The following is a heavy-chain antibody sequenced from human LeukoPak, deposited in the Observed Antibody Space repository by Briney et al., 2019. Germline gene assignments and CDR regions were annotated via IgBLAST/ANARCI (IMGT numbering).Heavy chain of an antibody. V-gene: IGHV4-59*01. J-gene: IGHJ5*02. CDR3: ARDQGRYLNRWFDP. CDR2: IYYSGST. Sequence: SETLSLTCTVSGGSISSYYWSWIRQPPGKGLEWIGYIYYSGSTNCNPSLKSRVTISVDTSKNQFSLKLSSVTAADTAVYYCARDQGRYLNRWFDPWGQGTLVTVSS. D-gene: IGHD3-9*01. CDR1: GGSISSYY.